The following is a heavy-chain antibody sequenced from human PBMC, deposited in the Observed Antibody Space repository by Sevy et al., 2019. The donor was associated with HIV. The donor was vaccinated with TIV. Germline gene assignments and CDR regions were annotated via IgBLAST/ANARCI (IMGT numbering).Heavy chain of an antibody. CDR1: VASVSSGKYY. Sequence: SETLSLTCHVSVASVSSGKYYWTWIRQPPGKDLEWIGHVFYSGRNHYNPSLKSRVTISEDTSKYQFSLSLNTVTAADTATYYCAGEYYFYGKSGFYYFDSWGLGILVTVSS. CDR3: AGEYYFYGKSGFYYFDS. CDR2: VFYSGRN. J-gene: IGHJ4*02. D-gene: IGHD3-3*01. V-gene: IGHV4-61*01.